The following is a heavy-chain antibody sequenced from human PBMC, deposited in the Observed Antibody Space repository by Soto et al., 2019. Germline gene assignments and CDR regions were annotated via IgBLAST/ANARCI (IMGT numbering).Heavy chain of an antibody. CDR1: GFAFSSYA. Sequence: AGSLRLSCAASGFAFSSYAMHWVRQAPGKGLEWVAVISYDGSNKYYADSVKGRFTISRDNSKNTLYLQMNSLRAEDTAVYYCVKGEYYYDSSGYYPFDYWGQGT. J-gene: IGHJ4*02. CDR2: ISYDGSNK. CDR3: VKGEYYYDSSGYYPFDY. V-gene: IGHV3-30-3*01. D-gene: IGHD3-22*01.